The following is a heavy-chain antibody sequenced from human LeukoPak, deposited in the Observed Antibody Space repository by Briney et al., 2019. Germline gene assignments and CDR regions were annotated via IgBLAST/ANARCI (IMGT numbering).Heavy chain of an antibody. V-gene: IGHV3-53*01. D-gene: IGHD2-15*01. CDR1: GFTVSTNY. CDR2: IYSAGRT. Sequence: GGSLRLSCAASGFTVSTNYMSWVRQAPGKGLEWVSLIYSAGRTNYADSAKGRFTIFRDDSTNTLYLQMNSLRADDTAVYYCARVGCSGGSCYSQYFQHCGQGTLVTVSS. CDR3: ARVGCSGGSCYSQYFQH. J-gene: IGHJ1*01.